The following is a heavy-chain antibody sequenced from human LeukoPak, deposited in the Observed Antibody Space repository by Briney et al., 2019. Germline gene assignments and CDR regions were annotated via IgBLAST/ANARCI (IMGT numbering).Heavy chain of an antibody. Sequence: VASVKVSCKASGYTFTRYYMHWVRQAPGQGLEWMGVINPSGGSTRYAQSFQGRVTLTRDTSTSTFYMGLSSLRSEDTAVYYCARDLEIDGYSYGVFDCWGQGTLLTVSS. D-gene: IGHD5-18*01. CDR2: INPSGGST. CDR1: GYTFTRYY. J-gene: IGHJ4*02. V-gene: IGHV1-46*01. CDR3: ARDLEIDGYSYGVFDC.